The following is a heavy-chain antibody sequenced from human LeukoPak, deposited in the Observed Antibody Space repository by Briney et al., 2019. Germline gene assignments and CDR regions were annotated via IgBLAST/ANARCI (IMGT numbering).Heavy chain of an antibody. J-gene: IGHJ2*01. Sequence: GGSLRLSCAASGFTVSSNYMSWVRQAPGKGLEWVSIIYGGGSTYYADSVKGRFTISRDNVNNTLYLQMNSLRVGDTAVYYCARVAVARYWYFDLWGRGTLVTVSS. CDR2: IYGGGST. CDR1: GFTVSSNY. V-gene: IGHV3-53*01. CDR3: ARVAVARYWYFDL. D-gene: IGHD6-19*01.